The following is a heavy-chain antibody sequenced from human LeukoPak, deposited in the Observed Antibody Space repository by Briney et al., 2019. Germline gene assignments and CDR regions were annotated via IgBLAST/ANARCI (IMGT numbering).Heavy chain of an antibody. CDR2: ISAYNGNT. D-gene: IGHD3-22*01. CDR3: ARADLKDYYDSSGYYLPSSFDY. Sequence: SWVRQAPXXXXEWMGWISAYNGNTNYAQKLQGRVTMTTDTSTSTAYMELRSLRSDDTAVYYCARADLKDYYDSSGYYLPSSFDYWGQGTLVTVSS. V-gene: IGHV1-18*01. J-gene: IGHJ4*02.